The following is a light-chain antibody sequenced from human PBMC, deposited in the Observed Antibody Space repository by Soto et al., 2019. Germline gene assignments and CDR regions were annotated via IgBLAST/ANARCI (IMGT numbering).Light chain of an antibody. CDR2: DVS. V-gene: IGLV2-14*01. J-gene: IGLJ2*01. CDR3: SSYTSSEGV. CDR1: SSDVGGYNY. Sequence: HSALTQPASVSGSPGQSITISCTGTSSDVGGYNYVYWYQQHPGKAPKLMIYDVSNRPSWVCNRFSGSKSGNTASLTISGVQAEDEADYYCSSYTSSEGVFGGGTKLTVL.